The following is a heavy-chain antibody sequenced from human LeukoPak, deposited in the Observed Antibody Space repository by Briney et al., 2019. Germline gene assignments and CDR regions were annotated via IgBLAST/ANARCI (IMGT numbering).Heavy chain of an antibody. CDR1: GYTFTSYG. D-gene: IGHD3-22*01. CDR3: AREQYYYDSSGYYYVEEGPGDYFDY. J-gene: IGHJ4*02. Sequence: ASVKVSCKASGYTFTSYGISWVRQAPGQGLEWMGWISAYNGNTNYAQKLQGRVTMTTDTSTSTAYMELRSLRSDDTAVYYCAREQYYYDSSGYYYVEEGPGDYFDYWGQGTLVTVSS. CDR2: ISAYNGNT. V-gene: IGHV1-18*01.